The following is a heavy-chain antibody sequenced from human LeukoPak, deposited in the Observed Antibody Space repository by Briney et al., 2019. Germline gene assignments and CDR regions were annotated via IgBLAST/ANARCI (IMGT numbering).Heavy chain of an antibody. CDR1: GYTFTSYY. J-gene: IGHJ4*02. CDR2: INPSGGST. D-gene: IGHD3-22*01. CDR3: ARSATMIVPEGFDY. V-gene: IGHV1-46*01. Sequence: GASVKVSCKASGYTFTSYYTHWVRQAPAQGLEWMGKINPSGGSTSYAQKFQGRVTMTRDTSTSTVYMELSSLRSEDTAVYYCARSATMIVPEGFDYWGQGTLVTVSS.